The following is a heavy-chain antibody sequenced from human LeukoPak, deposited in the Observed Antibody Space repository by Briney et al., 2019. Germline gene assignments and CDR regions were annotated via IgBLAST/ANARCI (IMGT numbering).Heavy chain of an antibody. V-gene: IGHV3-23*01. Sequence: PGGSLRLSCAASGFTFSSDAMTWVRQAPGKGLEWVSAISGSGGNTNYADSVKGRFTISRDNSKHTLYLQMTSLRAEDTAVYYCAKSIRAYYYMDVWGKGTTVTVSS. J-gene: IGHJ6*03. CDR2: ISGSGGNT. CDR3: AKSIRAYYYMDV. CDR1: GFTFSSDA.